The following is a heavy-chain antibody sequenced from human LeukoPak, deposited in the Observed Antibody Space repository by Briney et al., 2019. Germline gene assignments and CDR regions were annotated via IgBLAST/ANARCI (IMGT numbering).Heavy chain of an antibody. CDR2: ISGSGGST. V-gene: IGHV3-23*01. J-gene: IGHJ4*02. CDR1: GFTFSSYA. CDR3: AKECCSQSGYYFDS. Sequence: PGGSLRLSCAASGFTFSSYAMSWVRQAPGKGLEWVSTISGSGGSTYYTDSVKGRFTISRDNSKNTLYLQMNSLRAEDTAVYYCAKECCSQSGYYFDSWGQGTLVTVSS. D-gene: IGHD2-21*01.